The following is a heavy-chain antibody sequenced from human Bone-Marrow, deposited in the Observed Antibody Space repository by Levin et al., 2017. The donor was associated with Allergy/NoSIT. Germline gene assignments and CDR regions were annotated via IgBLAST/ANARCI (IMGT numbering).Heavy chain of an antibody. V-gene: IGHV3-30-3*01. J-gene: IGHJ3*02. CDR3: AREGGSGSYYNVFAFDI. Sequence: GGSLRLSCAASGFTFSSYAMHWVRQAPGKGLEWVAVISYDGSNKYYADSVKGRFTISRDNSKNTLYLQMNSLRAEDTAVYYCAREGGSGSYYNVFAFDIWGQGTMVTVSS. CDR1: GFTFSSYA. D-gene: IGHD3-10*01. CDR2: ISYDGSNK.